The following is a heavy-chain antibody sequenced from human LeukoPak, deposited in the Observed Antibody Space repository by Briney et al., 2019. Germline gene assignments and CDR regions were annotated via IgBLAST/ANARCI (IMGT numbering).Heavy chain of an antibody. CDR3: ARSRGSSTSPQLFDP. Sequence: SVKVSCKASGGTYSSYTISWVRQAPGQGLEWMGRIIPILGIANYAQKFQGRVTITADKSTSTAYMELSNLRSEDTAVYYCARSRGSSTSPQLFDPWGQGTLVTVSS. D-gene: IGHD2-2*01. V-gene: IGHV1-69*02. CDR1: GGTYSSYT. J-gene: IGHJ5*02. CDR2: IIPILGIA.